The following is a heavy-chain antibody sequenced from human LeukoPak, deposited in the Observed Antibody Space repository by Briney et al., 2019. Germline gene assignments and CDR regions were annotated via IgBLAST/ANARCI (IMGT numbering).Heavy chain of an antibody. Sequence: GASVKVSCKASGYTFTSYYMHWVRQAPGQGLEWMGIINPSGGSTSYAQKFQGRVTMTRDMSTSTVYMELSSLRSEDTAVYYCAREVVTAIQEDWFDPWGQGTLVTVSS. D-gene: IGHD2-21*02. CDR1: GYTFTSYY. CDR2: INPSGGST. V-gene: IGHV1-46*01. CDR3: AREVVTAIQEDWFDP. J-gene: IGHJ5*02.